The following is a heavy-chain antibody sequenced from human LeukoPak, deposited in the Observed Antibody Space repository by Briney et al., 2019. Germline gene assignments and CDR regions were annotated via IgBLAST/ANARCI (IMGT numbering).Heavy chain of an antibody. CDR1: GVSISSGPYY. Sequence: SETLSLTCTGSGVSISSGPYYWGWIRQPPGKGLEWIGNIYYGENTYYNPSLESRVTISVDTSKNQCSLKLTSVTAADTAVYYCARHPSGRMWLQQGGWFDPWGQGTLVTVSS. CDR3: ARHPSGRMWLQQGGWFDP. J-gene: IGHJ5*02. V-gene: IGHV4-39*01. D-gene: IGHD5-24*01. CDR2: IYYGENT.